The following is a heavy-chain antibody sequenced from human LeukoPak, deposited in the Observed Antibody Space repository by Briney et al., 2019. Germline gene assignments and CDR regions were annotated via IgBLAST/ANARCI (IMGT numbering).Heavy chain of an antibody. CDR1: GFSLSSYA. V-gene: IGHV3-30*04. CDR2: ISYDGSKK. J-gene: IGHJ4*02. D-gene: IGHD5-12*01. CDR3: AKDPVGGYGFTYFDY. Sequence: GRSLRLSCAASGFSLSSYAIHWVRQAPGKGLEWVAIISYDGSKKYYADSVKGRFTISRDNSKNTLYLQMSSLRAEDTAVYYCAKDPVGGYGFTYFDYWGQGTLVTVSS.